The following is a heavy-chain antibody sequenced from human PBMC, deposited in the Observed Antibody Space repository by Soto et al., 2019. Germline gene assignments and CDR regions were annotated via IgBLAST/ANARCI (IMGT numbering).Heavy chain of an antibody. CDR2: INHSGST. Sequence: SETLSLTCAVYGGSFSGYYWSLIRQPPGKGLEWIGEINHSGSTNYNPSLKSRVTISVDTSKNQFSLKLSSVTAADTAVYYCARGNQYYYGSGSYYNNWFDPWGQGTLVTVS. V-gene: IGHV4-34*01. D-gene: IGHD3-10*01. CDR3: ARGNQYYYGSGSYYNNWFDP. J-gene: IGHJ5*02. CDR1: GGSFSGYY.